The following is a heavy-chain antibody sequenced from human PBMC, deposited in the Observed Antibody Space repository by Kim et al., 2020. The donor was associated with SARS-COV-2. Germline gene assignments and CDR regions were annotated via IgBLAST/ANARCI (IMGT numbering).Heavy chain of an antibody. V-gene: IGHV4-4*09. J-gene: IGHJ4*02. CDR3: ARLIPATWYYFDY. D-gene: IGHD3-16*01. Sequence: NYNPSLKSRVTISVDTSKNQFSLKLSSVTAADTAVYYCARLIPATWYYFDYWGQGTLVTVSS.